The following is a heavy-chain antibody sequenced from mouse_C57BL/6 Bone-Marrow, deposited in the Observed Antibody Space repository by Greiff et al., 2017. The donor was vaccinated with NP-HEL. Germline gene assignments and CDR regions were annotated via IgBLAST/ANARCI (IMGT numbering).Heavy chain of an antibody. CDR1: GYAFSSSW. V-gene: IGHV1-82*01. CDR2: IYPGDGDT. CDR3: ANEDGDFGY. J-gene: IGHJ2*01. Sequence: VQLQQSGPELVKPGASVKISCKASGYAFSSSWMNWVKQRPGKGLEWIGWIYPGDGDTNYNGKFKGKATLTAAKSSSTAYMQLRSLTTEASAVFFCANEDGDFGYWGQGGTLTVSS.